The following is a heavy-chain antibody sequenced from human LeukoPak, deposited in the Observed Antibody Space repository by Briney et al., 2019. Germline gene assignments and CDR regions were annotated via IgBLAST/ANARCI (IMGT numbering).Heavy chain of an antibody. CDR3: ARVLTGYYDSSGYNNWSDP. J-gene: IGHJ5*02. CDR2: IYYSGCT. V-gene: IGHV4-59*12. D-gene: IGHD3-22*01. Sequence: PSETLSLTCTVSGGSISSYYWSWIRQPPGKGLEWIGYIYYSGCTNYNPSLKSRVAMSVDTSKNQFSLKLSSVTAADTAVYYCARVLTGYYDSSGYNNWSDPWGQGTLVTVSS. CDR1: GGSISSYY.